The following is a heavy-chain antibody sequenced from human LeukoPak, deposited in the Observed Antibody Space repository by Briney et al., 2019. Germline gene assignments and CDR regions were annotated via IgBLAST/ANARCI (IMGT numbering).Heavy chain of an antibody. V-gene: IGHV3-23*01. CDR2: SSTSGDTT. CDR3: AKDRGC. J-gene: IGHJ4*02. Sequence: GGSLRLSCAASGLSFGTFHMTWLRQAPGKGLEWVSASSTSGDTTYYADSVKGRFSISRDNSKNTLFLHMNSLRAEDTAVDSCAKDRGCWGPGILVSVSS. CDR1: GLSFGTFH.